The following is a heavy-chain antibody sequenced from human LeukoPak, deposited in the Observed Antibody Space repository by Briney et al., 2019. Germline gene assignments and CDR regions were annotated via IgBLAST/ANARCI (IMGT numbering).Heavy chain of an antibody. CDR1: GYTFTGYY. V-gene: IGHV1-2*02. D-gene: IGHD6-13*01. CDR2: INPNSGGT. Sequence: ASVKVSCKASGYTFTGYYMHWVRQAPGQGLEWMGWINPNSGGTNYAQKFQGRVTMTRGTSISTAYMELSRLRSDDTAVYYCARGGIAAAGTVWNWFDPWGQGTLVTVSS. CDR3: ARGGIAAAGTVWNWFDP. J-gene: IGHJ5*02.